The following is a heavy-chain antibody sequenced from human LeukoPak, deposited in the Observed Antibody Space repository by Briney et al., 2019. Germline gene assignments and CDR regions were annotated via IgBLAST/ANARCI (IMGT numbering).Heavy chain of an antibody. CDR1: GFTFNSYA. CDR2: LSGTGGNT. D-gene: IGHD6-13*01. CDR3: AKDTRDREAAASRGYYFDC. Sequence: GGSLRLSCAASGFTFNSYAMSWVRQAPGKGLEWASGLSGTGGNTYYADSVKGRFTISRDTSKNMMYLEMNSLRAEDTALYYCAKDTRDREAAASRGYYFDCWGQGTLVSVSS. V-gene: IGHV3-23*01. J-gene: IGHJ4*02.